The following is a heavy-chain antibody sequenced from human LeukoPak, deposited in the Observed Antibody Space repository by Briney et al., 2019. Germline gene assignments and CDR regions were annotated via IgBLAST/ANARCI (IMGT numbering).Heavy chain of an antibody. CDR2: ISTSGTT. Sequence: SETLSLTCTVSGGSISSYYWSWIRQPAGKGLESIGHISTSGTTYYNPSLKSRVTISVDTSKNHFSLKLSSVTAADTAVYYCAANSADYNTLGSSYKVWGQGTLVTVSS. CDR1: GGSISSYY. V-gene: IGHV4-4*08. J-gene: IGHJ4*02. CDR3: AANSADYNTLGSSYKV. D-gene: IGHD3-10*01.